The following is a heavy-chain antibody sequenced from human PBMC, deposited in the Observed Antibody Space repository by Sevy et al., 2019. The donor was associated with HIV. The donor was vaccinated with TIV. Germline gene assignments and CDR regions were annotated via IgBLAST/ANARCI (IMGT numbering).Heavy chain of an antibody. CDR3: AREAKLGAPLGY. V-gene: IGHV4-4*07. CDR1: GGSISLYY. CDR2: IYGSGST. J-gene: IGHJ4*02. D-gene: IGHD3-16*01. Sequence: SETLSLTCTVSGGSISLYYWSWIRQPAGKGLEWLGHIYGSGSTSYNPSLKSRVTMSVDTSQNQIYLKLTSVTAADTAVYYCAREAKLGAPLGYWGQGTLVTVSS.